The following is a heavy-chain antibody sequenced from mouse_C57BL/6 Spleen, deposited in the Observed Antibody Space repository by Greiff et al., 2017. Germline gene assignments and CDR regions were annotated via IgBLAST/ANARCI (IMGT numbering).Heavy chain of an antibody. CDR3: VRQELLGDYFDY. Sequence: EVQLQESGGGLVQPKGSLKLSCAASGFSFNTYAMNWVRQAPGKGLEWVARIRSKSNNYATYYADSVKDRFTISRDDSESMLYLQMNNLKTEDTAMYYCVRQELLGDYFDYWGQGTTLTVSS. J-gene: IGHJ2*01. D-gene: IGHD1-1*01. V-gene: IGHV10-1*01. CDR1: GFSFNTYA. CDR2: IRSKSNNYAT.